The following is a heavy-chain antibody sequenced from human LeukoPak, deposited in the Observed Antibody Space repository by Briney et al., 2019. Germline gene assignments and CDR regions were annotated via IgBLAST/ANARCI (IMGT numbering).Heavy chain of an antibody. D-gene: IGHD2-2*01. Sequence: SETLSLTCAVYGGSFSGYYWSWIRQPPGKGLEWIGEINHSGSTNYNPSLKSRVTISVDTSKNQFSLKLSSVTAADTAVYYCARDGSVVPAARSCWFDPWGQGTLVTVSS. J-gene: IGHJ5*02. CDR3: ARDGSVVPAARSCWFDP. CDR1: GGSFSGYY. CDR2: INHSGST. V-gene: IGHV4-34*01.